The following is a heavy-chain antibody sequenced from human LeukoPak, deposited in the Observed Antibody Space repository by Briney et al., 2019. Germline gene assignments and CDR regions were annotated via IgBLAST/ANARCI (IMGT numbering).Heavy chain of an antibody. J-gene: IGHJ4*02. Sequence: PGGSLRLSCAASGFTFDDYAMHWVRQAPGKGLEWVSGISWNSGSIGYADSVKGRFTISRDNAKNSLYLQMNSLRAEDTALYYCAKGHDSSGYSFDYWGQGTLVTVSS. V-gene: IGHV3-9*01. CDR2: ISWNSGSI. CDR3: AKGHDSSGYSFDY. D-gene: IGHD3-22*01. CDR1: GFTFDDYA.